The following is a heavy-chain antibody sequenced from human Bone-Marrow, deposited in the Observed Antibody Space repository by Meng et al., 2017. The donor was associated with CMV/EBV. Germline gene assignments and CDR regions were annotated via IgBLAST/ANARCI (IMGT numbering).Heavy chain of an antibody. CDR3: ARGATGTRFDY. V-gene: IGHV3-20*04. Sequence: GESLKISCAASGFTFGDYGMTWVRQAPGKGLEWVSGVNRNGDRTDYADSVKGRFTFSRDNAKNSLYLQMNSLGAEDTAFYYCARGATGTRFDYWGQGTLVTVSS. CDR2: VNRNGDRT. J-gene: IGHJ4*02. CDR1: GFTFGDYG. D-gene: IGHD1-1*01.